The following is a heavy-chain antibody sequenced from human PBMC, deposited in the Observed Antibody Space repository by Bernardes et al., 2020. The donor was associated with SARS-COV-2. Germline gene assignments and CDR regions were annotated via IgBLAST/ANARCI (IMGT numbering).Heavy chain of an antibody. D-gene: IGHD3-10*01. V-gene: IGHV4-59*01. J-gene: IGHJ4*02. Sequence: SETLSLTCTVSGGSISSYYWSWIRQPPGKGLEWIGYIYYSGSTNYNPSLKSRVTISVDTSKNQFSLKLSSVTAADTAVYYCARVTAHYYGSGSHWPFFDYWGQGTLVTVSS. CDR1: GGSISSYY. CDR3: ARVTAHYYGSGSHWPFFDY. CDR2: IYYSGST.